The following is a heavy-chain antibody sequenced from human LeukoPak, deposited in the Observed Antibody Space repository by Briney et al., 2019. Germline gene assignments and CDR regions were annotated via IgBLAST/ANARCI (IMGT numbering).Heavy chain of an antibody. D-gene: IGHD6-6*01. Sequence: GGSLGLSCAASGFTVSTNYMSWVRQAPGKGLEWVSVIYSGGSTYYADSVKGRFTFSRDNSKNTLYLQMNSLRAEDTAVYYCARDHSPEYNSSAGYFQLWGQGTLVTVSS. V-gene: IGHV3-66*01. CDR1: GFTVSTNY. CDR3: ARDHSPEYNSSAGYFQL. CDR2: IYSGGST. J-gene: IGHJ1*01.